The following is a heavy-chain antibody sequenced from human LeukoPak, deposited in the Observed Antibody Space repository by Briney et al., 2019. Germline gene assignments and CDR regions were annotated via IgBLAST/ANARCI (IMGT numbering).Heavy chain of an antibody. CDR1: GFTVSSNY. Sequence: PGGSLRLSCAASGFTVSSNYMSWVRQAPGKGLEWVSVIYSGGGTYYADSVKGRFTISRDNSKNTLYLQMNSLRAEDTAVYYCARDHGSSGYRRDYWGQGTLVTVSS. D-gene: IGHD3-22*01. J-gene: IGHJ4*02. V-gene: IGHV3-53*01. CDR3: ARDHGSSGYRRDY. CDR2: IYSGGGT.